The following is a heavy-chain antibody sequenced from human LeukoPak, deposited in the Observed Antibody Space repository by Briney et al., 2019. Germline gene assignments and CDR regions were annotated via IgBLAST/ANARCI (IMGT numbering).Heavy chain of an antibody. V-gene: IGHV1-18*01. J-gene: IGHJ3*02. CDR3: ARDRITRAVLVIIGDAFDI. CDR1: GYTFTSYG. CDR2: ISGYSGNT. D-gene: IGHD3-22*01. Sequence: ASVKVSCKASGYTFTSYGISWVRQAPGQGLEWMGWISGYSGNTNYAQKFQDRVSMTTDTPTTTAYMELSSLGSDDTAVYYCARDRITRAVLVIIGDAFDIWGQGTMVTVSS.